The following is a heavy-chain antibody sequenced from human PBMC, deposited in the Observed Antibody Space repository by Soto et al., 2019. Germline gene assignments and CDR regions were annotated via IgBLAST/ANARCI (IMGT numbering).Heavy chain of an antibody. V-gene: IGHV5-51*01. CDR2: IYPGSSEI. CDR1: GYNFARSS. Sequence: EVQLAQSGAEVKKPGESLRISCKASGYNFARSSIGWVRQMPGKGLEWVAIIYPGSSEITYSPSFQGRVIISADMSISTAYLQWSSLKASDTAIYYCAPYYNYWKIWGQGTLVTVSS. J-gene: IGHJ4*02. D-gene: IGHD3-3*01. CDR3: APYYNYWKI.